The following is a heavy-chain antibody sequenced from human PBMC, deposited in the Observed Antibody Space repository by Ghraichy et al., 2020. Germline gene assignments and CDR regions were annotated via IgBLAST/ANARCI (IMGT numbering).Heavy chain of an antibody. CDR1: GFTFSSYG. CDR3: ARGGSGSYYEERYSGMDV. J-gene: IGHJ6*02. V-gene: IGHV3-30*02. Sequence: LSLTCAASGFTFSSYGTHWVRQAPGKGLEWVAFIRYDGSNKYYADSVKSRFTISRDNSKNTLYLQMNSLRAEDTAVYYCARGGSGSYYEERYSGMDVWGQGTTVTVSS. CDR2: IRYDGSNK. D-gene: IGHD3-10*01.